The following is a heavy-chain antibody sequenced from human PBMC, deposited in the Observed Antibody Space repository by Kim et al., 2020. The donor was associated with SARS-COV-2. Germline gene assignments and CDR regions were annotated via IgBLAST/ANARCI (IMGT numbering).Heavy chain of an antibody. D-gene: IGHD2-21*02. CDR3: ARATRTAIFGRLRPIWFDP. J-gene: IGHJ5*02. CDR2: ISAYNGNI. CDR1: GYPFTTYG. V-gene: IGHV1-18*01. Sequence: ASVKVSCKASGYPFTTYGISWVRQAPGQGLEWMGWISAYNGNINYAQKFQGRVTMTTDTSTPTAFMELRSLRSDDTAVFYCARATRTAIFGRLRPIWFDPWGQGTLVTVFS.